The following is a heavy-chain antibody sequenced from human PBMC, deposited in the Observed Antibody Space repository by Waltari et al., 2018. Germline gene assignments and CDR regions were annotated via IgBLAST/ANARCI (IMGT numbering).Heavy chain of an antibody. V-gene: IGHV4-4*07. D-gene: IGHD1-26*01. CDR2: IYPSGST. Sequence: QVQLQESGPGLVKPSETLSLTCTVSGGSISSYYWSWIRQPAGKGLEWIGRIYPSGSTTYNPSLKSRVTMSVDTSKNQFSLKLSSVTAADTAVYYCARTDINSGSYPYYYYGMDVWGQGTTVTVSS. J-gene: IGHJ6*02. CDR1: GGSISSYY. CDR3: ARTDINSGSYPYYYYGMDV.